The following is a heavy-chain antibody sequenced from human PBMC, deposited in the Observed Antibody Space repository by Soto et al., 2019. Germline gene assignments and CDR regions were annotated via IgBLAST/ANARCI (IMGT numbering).Heavy chain of an antibody. D-gene: IGHD2-15*01. CDR3: ATSVAATLVYYYGMDV. Sequence: PGESLKISCNGSGYSFTSYWISWVRQMPGKGLEWMGRIDPSDSYTNYSPSFQGHVTISADKSISTAYLQWSSLKASDTAMYYCATSVAATLVYYYGMDVWGQGTTVTVSS. CDR2: IDPSDSYT. J-gene: IGHJ6*02. CDR1: GYSFTSYW. V-gene: IGHV5-10-1*01.